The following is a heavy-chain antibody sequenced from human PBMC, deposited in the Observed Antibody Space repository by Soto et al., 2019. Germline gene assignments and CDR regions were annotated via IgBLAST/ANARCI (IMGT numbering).Heavy chain of an antibody. Sequence: QVQLVQSGAEVKKPGASVKVSCKASGYTFITYDINWVRQATGQGLEWVGWVNPDSGKTDYARKFQGRVTMTRNTSISTVYMELSVLRSEDTAVYYCVRGNWFDPWGQGTLVTVSS. CDR1: GYTFITYD. V-gene: IGHV1-8*01. CDR2: VNPDSGKT. CDR3: VRGNWFDP. J-gene: IGHJ5*02.